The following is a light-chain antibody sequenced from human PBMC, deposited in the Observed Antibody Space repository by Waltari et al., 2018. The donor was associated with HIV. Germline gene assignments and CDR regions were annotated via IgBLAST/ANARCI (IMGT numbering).Light chain of an antibody. V-gene: IGLV2-14*01. CDR3: TTYTAKDSLL. J-gene: IGLJ2*01. Sequence: SALTQPASVSGSPGQSVTISCTGTSYEFDLHNFLSWYQQHPGKAPQLIIFGVNSRPSGISSRVSAAKSGDTASLTISGIQSGDEADYYCTTYTAKDSLLIGSGTKLTVL. CDR1: SYEFDLHNF. CDR2: GVN.